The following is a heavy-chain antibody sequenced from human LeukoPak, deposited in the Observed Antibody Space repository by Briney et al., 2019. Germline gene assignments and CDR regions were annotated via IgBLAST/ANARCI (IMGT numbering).Heavy chain of an antibody. V-gene: IGHV4-59*01. J-gene: IGHJ2*01. CDR1: GGSISSYY. D-gene: IGHD7-27*01. CDR3: ARYGDPWYFDL. CDR2: IYYSGRT. Sequence: SETLSLTCTVSGGSISSYYWSWIRQPPGKGLEWIGYIYYSGRTNYNPSLKSRVTISVDTSKNQFSLKLSSVTAADTAVYYCARYGDPWYFDLWGRGTLITVSS.